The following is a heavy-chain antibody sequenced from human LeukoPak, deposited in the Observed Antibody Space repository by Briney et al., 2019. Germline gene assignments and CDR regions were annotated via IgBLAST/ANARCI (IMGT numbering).Heavy chain of an antibody. CDR2: VYHSGST. Sequence: PSETLSLTCTVSGDSISSNKWWSWVRQPPEKGLEWIGEVYHSGSTNYNPSLKSRVTMSIDKPKNQFSLKLSSVTAADTAVYYCASGGNRKSDYWGQGTLVTVSS. CDR3: ASGGNRKSDY. J-gene: IGHJ4*02. CDR1: GDSISSNKW. V-gene: IGHV4-4*02. D-gene: IGHD4-23*01.